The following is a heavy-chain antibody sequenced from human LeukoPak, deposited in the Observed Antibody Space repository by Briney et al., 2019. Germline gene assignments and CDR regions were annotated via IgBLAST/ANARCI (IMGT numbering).Heavy chain of an antibody. V-gene: IGHV3-13*01. CDR1: GFTFSSYD. CDR3: VRSLNDAFDK. Sequence: GGSLRLSCAASGFTFSSYDMHWVRHATGKGLEWVSAIGTAGDTYYPGSVKGRFTISRQNAKNSLDLQMNSLRAGDTAVYYCVRSLNDAFDKWGRGTMVTVSS. D-gene: IGHD4-17*01. CDR2: IGTAGDT. J-gene: IGHJ3*02.